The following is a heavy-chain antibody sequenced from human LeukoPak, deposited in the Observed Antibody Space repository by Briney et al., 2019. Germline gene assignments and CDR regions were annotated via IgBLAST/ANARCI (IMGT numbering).Heavy chain of an antibody. Sequence: GSLLLSCAASGFTFSSYSMNWVRQAPGKVLEWVSSISSSSSYIYYADSVKGRFTISRDNAKNSLYLQMNSLRAEDTAVYYCARVSGSYYQADDYWGQGTLVTVSS. D-gene: IGHD1-26*01. CDR1: GFTFSSYS. V-gene: IGHV3-21*01. CDR3: ARVSGSYYQADDY. CDR2: ISSSSSYI. J-gene: IGHJ4*02.